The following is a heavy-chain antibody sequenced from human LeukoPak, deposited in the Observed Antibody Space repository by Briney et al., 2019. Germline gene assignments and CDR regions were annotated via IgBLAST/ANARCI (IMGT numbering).Heavy chain of an antibody. CDR2: ISAYNGNT. J-gene: IGHJ3*02. V-gene: IGHV1-18*01. CDR1: GYTFTSYG. Sequence: ASVKVSCKASGYTFTSYGISWVRQAPGQGLEWMGWISAYNGNTNYAQKLQGRVTMTTDTSTSTAYMELRSLRSDDTAVYYCAREGLGYCSSTSCYRRPDDAFDIWGQGTMVTVSS. D-gene: IGHD2-2*01. CDR3: AREGLGYCSSTSCYRRPDDAFDI.